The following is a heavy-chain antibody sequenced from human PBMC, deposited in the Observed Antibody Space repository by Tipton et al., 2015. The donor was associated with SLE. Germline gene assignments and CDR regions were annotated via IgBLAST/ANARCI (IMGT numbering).Heavy chain of an antibody. CDR2: IYTSGST. D-gene: IGHD5/OR15-5a*01. CDR1: GGSISSGSYY. V-gene: IGHV4-61*02. CDR3: ASVKVSGVEDAFDI. Sequence: TLSLTCTVSGGSISSGSYYWSWIRQPAGKGLEWIVRIYTSGSTNYNPSLKSRVTISVDTSNNQFSLQLRSVTAADTAVYYCASVKVSGVEDAFDIWGQGTMVTVSS. J-gene: IGHJ3*02.